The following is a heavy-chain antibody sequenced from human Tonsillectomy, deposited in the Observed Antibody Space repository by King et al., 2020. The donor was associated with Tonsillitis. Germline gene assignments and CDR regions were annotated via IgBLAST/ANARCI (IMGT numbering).Heavy chain of an antibody. CDR1: GGSISSSSYY. CDR3: ARRSYGSSEYYFDY. V-gene: IGHV4-39*01. CDR2: IYYSGST. Sequence: QLQESGPGLVKPSETLSLTCTVSGGSISSSSYYWGWIRQPPGKGLEWIGSIYYSGSTYYNPSLKSRVTISVDTSNNQFSLKLSSVTAADTAVYYCARRSYGSSEYYFDYWGQGTLVTVSS. J-gene: IGHJ4*02. D-gene: IGHD3-10*01.